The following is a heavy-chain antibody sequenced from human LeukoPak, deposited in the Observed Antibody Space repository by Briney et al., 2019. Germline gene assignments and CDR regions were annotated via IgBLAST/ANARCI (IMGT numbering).Heavy chain of an antibody. V-gene: IGHV3-23*01. CDR1: GGSISSSSYY. D-gene: IGHD6-6*01. Sequence: ETLSLTCTVSGGSISSSSYYWGWIRQPPGKGLEWVSAISGSDGSTYYADSVKGRFTISRDNSKNTLYLQMNSLRAEDTAVYHCAKGKGYSSSSSDHWGQGTLVTVSS. J-gene: IGHJ5*02. CDR3: AKGKGYSSSSSDH. CDR2: ISGSDGST.